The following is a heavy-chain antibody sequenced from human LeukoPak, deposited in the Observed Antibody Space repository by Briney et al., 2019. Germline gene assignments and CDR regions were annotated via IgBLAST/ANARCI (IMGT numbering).Heavy chain of an antibody. D-gene: IGHD3-3*02. CDR3: ARGSPYWDFWSGQSYYYYGMDV. CDR1: GGSFSGYY. Sequence: SETLSLTCAVYGGSFSGYYWSWIRQPPGKGLEWIGEINHSGSTNYNPSLKSRVTISVDTPKNQFSLKLSSVTAADTAVYYCARGSPYWDFWSGQSYYYYGMDVWGQGTTVTVSS. V-gene: IGHV4-34*01. CDR2: INHSGST. J-gene: IGHJ6*02.